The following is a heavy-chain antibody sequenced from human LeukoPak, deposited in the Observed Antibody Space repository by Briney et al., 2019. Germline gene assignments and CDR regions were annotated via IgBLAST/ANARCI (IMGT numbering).Heavy chain of an antibody. D-gene: IGHD3-9*01. V-gene: IGHV4-39*07. CDR2: IYYSGST. CDR1: GGSISSSSYY. Sequence: PSETLSLTCTVSGGSISSSSYYWGWIRQPPGKGLEWIGSIYYSGSTYYNPSLKSRVTISVDTSKNQFSLKLSSVTAADTAVYYCARTKYYDILTGYSNDAFDIWGQGTMVAVSS. CDR3: ARTKYYDILTGYSNDAFDI. J-gene: IGHJ3*02.